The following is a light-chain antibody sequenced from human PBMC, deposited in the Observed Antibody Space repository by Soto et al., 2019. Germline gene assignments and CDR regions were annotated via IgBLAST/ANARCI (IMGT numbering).Light chain of an antibody. CDR2: GAS. CDR3: QQYDASPIT. CDR1: QSISSSY. Sequence: EIVLTQSPGTLSLSPGERATLSCRASQSISSSYLAWYQQKPGQAPGLLIYGASRRATGIPDRFIGSGSGTHFTLTISRVEPEDFAVYYCQQYDASPITFGQGTKLEIK. J-gene: IGKJ2*01. V-gene: IGKV3-20*01.